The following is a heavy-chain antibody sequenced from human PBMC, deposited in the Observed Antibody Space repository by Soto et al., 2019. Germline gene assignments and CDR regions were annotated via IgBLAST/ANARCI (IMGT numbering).Heavy chain of an antibody. CDR2: IIPIFGTA. V-gene: IGHV1-69*12. CDR1: GGTFSSYT. D-gene: IGHD5-12*01. J-gene: IGHJ2*01. CDR3: ARGNHRWLQLWYFDL. Sequence: QVQLVQSGAEVKKPGSSVTVSCKASGGTFSSYTISWVRQAPGQGLEWMGGIIPIFGTANYAQKFQGSVTINADESTSTAYMDLSSLRSEDTAVYYCARGNHRWLQLWYFDLWGSGTLVTVSS.